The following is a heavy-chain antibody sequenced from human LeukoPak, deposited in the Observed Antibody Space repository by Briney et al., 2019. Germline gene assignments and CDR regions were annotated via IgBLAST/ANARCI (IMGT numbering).Heavy chain of an antibody. Sequence: SETLSLTCAVSGGSISSGGYSWSWLRQPPGKGLEWIGYIYHSGSTYYNPSLKSRVTISVDRSKNQFSPKLSSVTAADTAVYYCARGKAGAAAKRGWTGWFDPWGQGTLVTVSS. D-gene: IGHD3/OR15-3a*01. CDR2: IYHSGST. V-gene: IGHV4-30-2*01. CDR3: ARGKAGAAAKRGWTGWFDP. CDR1: GGSISSGGYS. J-gene: IGHJ5*02.